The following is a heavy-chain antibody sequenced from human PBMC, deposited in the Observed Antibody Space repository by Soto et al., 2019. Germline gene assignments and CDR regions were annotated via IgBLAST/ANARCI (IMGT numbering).Heavy chain of an antibody. V-gene: IGHV4-39*01. CDR3: ARHQDSSGWFIYAFDI. CDR2: IYYSGST. CDR1: GGSMSRSSYY. J-gene: IGHJ3*02. D-gene: IGHD6-19*01. Sequence: SETLCVRCTVSGGSMSRSSYYWGWIRQPPVKGLEWIGSIYYSGSTYYNPSLKSRVTISVDTSKNQFSLKLSSVTAADTAVYYCARHQDSSGWFIYAFDIWGQGTMVT.